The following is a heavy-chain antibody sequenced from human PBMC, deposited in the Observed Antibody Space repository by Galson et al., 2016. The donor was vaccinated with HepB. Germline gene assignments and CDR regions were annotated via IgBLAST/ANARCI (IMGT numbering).Heavy chain of an antibody. Sequence: SLRLSCAASGFSISISTMNWVRQAPGTGLERLSAIRGSGTGTSYTGSVNGRFTISRDNSKNTLYLQMNSLRAEDAAVYYCAKISLVGYNSGWGGSFDIWGRGTMVTVTS. V-gene: IGHV3-23*01. J-gene: IGHJ3*02. CDR3: AKISLVGYNSGWGGSFDI. D-gene: IGHD6-19*01. CDR2: IRGSGTGT. CDR1: GFSISIST.